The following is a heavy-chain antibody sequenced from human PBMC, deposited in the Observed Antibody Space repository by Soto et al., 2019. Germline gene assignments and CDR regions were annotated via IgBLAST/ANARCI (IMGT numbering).Heavy chain of an antibody. Sequence: PGESLKISCQGSGYAFSSYWIAWVRQMPGKGLEWMGIIYPGDSDTRYSPSFQGQVTISVDKSITTAYLQWSSLKASDTAMYYCARRADFWEDAFDIWGQGTMVTVSS. CDR1: GYAFSSYW. D-gene: IGHD3-3*01. CDR3: ARRADFWEDAFDI. J-gene: IGHJ3*02. CDR2: IYPGDSDT. V-gene: IGHV5-51*01.